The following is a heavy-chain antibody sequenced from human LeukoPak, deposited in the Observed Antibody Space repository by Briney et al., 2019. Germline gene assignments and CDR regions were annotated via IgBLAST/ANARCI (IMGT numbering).Heavy chain of an antibody. D-gene: IGHD1-7*01. Sequence: PGGSLRLSCAAAGFTFASFAMSWVRQAPGKGLEWVAAINGNGRNTYYTDSVKGRFTISRDNSKNTLYLQMNSLRAEDTAVYYCAKDRTTAFDYWGQGTLVTVSS. CDR2: INGNGRNT. CDR1: GFTFASFA. CDR3: AKDRTTAFDY. V-gene: IGHV3-23*01. J-gene: IGHJ4*02.